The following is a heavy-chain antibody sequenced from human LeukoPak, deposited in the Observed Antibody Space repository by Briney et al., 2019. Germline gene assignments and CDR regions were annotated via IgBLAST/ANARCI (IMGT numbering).Heavy chain of an antibody. D-gene: IGHD3-16*01. Sequence: GASVKVSCKASGGTFSSYGINWVRQAPGQGLEWMGWISAYNGNTNYAQKLQGRVTMTTDTSTSTAYMELSSLRSEDTAVYYCARGVGWGIPEGYYYMDVWGKGTTVTVSS. CDR1: GGTFSSYG. CDR2: ISAYNGNT. CDR3: ARGVGWGIPEGYYYMDV. V-gene: IGHV1-18*01. J-gene: IGHJ6*03.